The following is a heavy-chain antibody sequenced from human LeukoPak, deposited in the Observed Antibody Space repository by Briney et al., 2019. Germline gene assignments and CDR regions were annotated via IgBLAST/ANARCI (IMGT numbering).Heavy chain of an antibody. D-gene: IGHD1-14*01. CDR3: AKDISYNRTGGFDY. CDR2: ISWDGGST. CDR1: GFTFDDYT. J-gene: IGHJ4*02. V-gene: IGHV3-43*01. Sequence: GGSLRLSCAASGFTFDDYTMHWVRQAPGKGLEWVSLISWDGGSTYYADSVKGRFTISRDNSKNSLYLQMNSLGTEDTALYYCAKDISYNRTGGFDYWGQGTLVTVSS.